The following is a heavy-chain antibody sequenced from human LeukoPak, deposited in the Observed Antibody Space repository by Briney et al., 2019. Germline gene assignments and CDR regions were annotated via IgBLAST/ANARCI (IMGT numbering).Heavy chain of an antibody. CDR2: IWYDGSNK. Sequence: GGSLRLSCAASGFTFSSYGMHWVRQAPGKGLEWVAVIWYDGSNKYYADSVKGRFTISRDNSKDTLYLQMNSLRAEDTAVYYCARDEHSYGFWDYYYYYGMDVWGQGTTVTVSS. J-gene: IGHJ6*02. V-gene: IGHV3-33*01. D-gene: IGHD5-18*01. CDR1: GFTFSSYG. CDR3: ARDEHSYGFWDYYYYYGMDV.